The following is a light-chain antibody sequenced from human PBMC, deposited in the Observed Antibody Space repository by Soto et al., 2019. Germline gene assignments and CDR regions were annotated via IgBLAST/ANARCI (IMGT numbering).Light chain of an antibody. Sequence: QSVLTQPPSVSGAPGQTVTISCSGSDSNIGAGYDLHWYQQVPGTALKLLIHSNYLRASGVPDRFSASKSVTSASLAIIGLQADDEADYYCQSYDTSLGDWVFGGGTKLTVL. CDR3: QSYDTSLGDWV. J-gene: IGLJ3*02. CDR1: DSNIGAGYD. CDR2: SNY. V-gene: IGLV1-40*01.